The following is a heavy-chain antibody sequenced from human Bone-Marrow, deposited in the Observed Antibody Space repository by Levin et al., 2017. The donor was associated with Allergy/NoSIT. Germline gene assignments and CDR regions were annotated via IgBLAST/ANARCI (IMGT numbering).Heavy chain of an antibody. J-gene: IGHJ4*02. D-gene: IGHD3-10*01. CDR1: GASITSGSYY. Sequence: SETLSLTCTVSGASITSGSYYWSWIRQYPGKGLEWIGYLYYGGNSYYNPSLKSRVSMSVDTSNNQFSLRLTSVTAADTAVYYCARARAPFGEGDFWGQGTLVTVSS. CDR3: ARARAPFGEGDF. V-gene: IGHV4-31*03. CDR2: LYYGGNS.